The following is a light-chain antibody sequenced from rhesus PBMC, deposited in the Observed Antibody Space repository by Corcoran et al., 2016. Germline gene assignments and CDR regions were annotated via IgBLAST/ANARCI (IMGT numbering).Light chain of an antibody. CDR3: QQHNSHPRT. Sequence: DIQMTQSPSSLSASVGDRVTITCRASQTISSYLAWYQQKPGKVPKLRVYAASSLESGVPSRFSGSGSGTEFTLTISSLQPEDCATYYCQQHNSHPRTFGQGTKVEIK. V-gene: IGKV1-44*02. CDR1: QTISSY. J-gene: IGKJ1*01. CDR2: AAS.